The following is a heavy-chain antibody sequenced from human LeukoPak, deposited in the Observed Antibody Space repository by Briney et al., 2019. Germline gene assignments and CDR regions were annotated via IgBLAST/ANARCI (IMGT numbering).Heavy chain of an antibody. D-gene: IGHD3-16*02. CDR2: IYSGGST. CDR1: GFTVSSNY. CDR3: ARALDDYVWGSYRYHLDY. Sequence: GGSLRLSCAASGFTVSSNYMSWVRQAPGKGLEWVSVIYSGGSTYYADSVKGRFTISRDNSKNTLYLQMNSLRAEDTAVYYCARALDDYVWGSYRYHLDYWGQGTLVTVSS. V-gene: IGHV3-53*01. J-gene: IGHJ4*02.